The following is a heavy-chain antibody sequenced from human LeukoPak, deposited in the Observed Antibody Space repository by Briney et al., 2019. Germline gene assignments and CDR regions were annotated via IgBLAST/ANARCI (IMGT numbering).Heavy chain of an antibody. D-gene: IGHD2-2*01. CDR1: GFTFSSYA. CDR3: AAHCSSGS. V-gene: IGHV3-33*01. CDR2: VWHDGSNK. Sequence: PGGSLRLSCTAPGFTFSSYAIHWIRQAPGKGLEWVALVWHDGSNKYYADSVKGRFTISRDNSKNTLYLQMNSLRAEDTAVYYCAAHCSSGSWGQGTLVTVSS. J-gene: IGHJ5*02.